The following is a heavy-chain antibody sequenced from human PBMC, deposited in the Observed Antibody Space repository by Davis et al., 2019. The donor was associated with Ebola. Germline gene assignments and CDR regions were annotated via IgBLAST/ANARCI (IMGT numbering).Heavy chain of an antibody. V-gene: IGHV1-46*01. CDR1: GYTFTSYY. CDR2: INPSGGST. D-gene: IGHD3-3*01. J-gene: IGHJ6*02. CDR3: ARDLYYDFWSGYYRDYYYGMDV. Sequence: ASVKVSCKASGYTFTSYYMHWVRQAPGQGLEWMGIINPSGGSTSYAQKLQGRVTMTTDTSTSTAYMELRSLRSDDTAVYYCARDLYYDFWSGYYRDYYYGMDVWGQGTTVTVSS.